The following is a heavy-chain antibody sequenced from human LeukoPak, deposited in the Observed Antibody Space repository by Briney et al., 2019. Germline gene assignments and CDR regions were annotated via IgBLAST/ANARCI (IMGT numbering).Heavy chain of an antibody. V-gene: IGHV4-59*12. CDR1: GGSISSYY. CDR3: AKDGETSGWAPGGDS. CDR2: IYYSGST. D-gene: IGHD6-19*01. Sequence: SETLSLTCTVSGGSISSYYWSWIRQPPGKGLEWIGYIYYSGSTNYNPSLKSRVTISVDTSKNQFSLKLTSVTAADTAVYYCAKDGETSGWAPGGDSWGQGTLVTVSS. J-gene: IGHJ4*02.